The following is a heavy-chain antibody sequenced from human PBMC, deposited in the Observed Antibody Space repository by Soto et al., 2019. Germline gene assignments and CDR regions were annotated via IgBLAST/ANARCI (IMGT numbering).Heavy chain of an antibody. CDR3: EVRSGGSAEVSSVLNCFDT. D-gene: IGHD3-16*02. CDR1: GGSISSYY. Sequence: PSETLSLTCTVSGGSISSYYWSWIRQPPGKGLEWIGYIYYSGSTNYNPSLKSRVTISVDTSENQFSLKLNSVTAADTAVYYCEVRSGGSAEVSSVLNCFDTWGQGTMVTVSS. CDR2: IYYSGST. J-gene: IGHJ5*01. V-gene: IGHV4-59*12.